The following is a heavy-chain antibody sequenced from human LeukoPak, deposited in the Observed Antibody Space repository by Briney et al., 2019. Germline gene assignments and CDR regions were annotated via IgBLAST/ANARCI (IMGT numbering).Heavy chain of an antibody. Sequence: WMGXISAYNGNTNYAQKLQGRVTMTTDTSTSTAYMELRSLRSDDTAVYYCARDSAYYYDSSGYSAFDIWGQGTMVTVSP. V-gene: IGHV1-18*01. J-gene: IGHJ3*02. CDR3: ARDSAYYYDSSGYSAFDI. D-gene: IGHD3-22*01. CDR2: ISAYNGNT.